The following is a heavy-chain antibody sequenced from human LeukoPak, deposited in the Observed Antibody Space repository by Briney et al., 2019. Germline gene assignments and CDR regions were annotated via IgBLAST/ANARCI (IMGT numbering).Heavy chain of an antibody. Sequence: KPSETLSLTCTVSGGSISGYSWSWIRQPAGKGLEWIGRIYSSGSTNYNPSLKSRVTMSVDTSKNQFSLKLSSVTAADTAVYYCARNDFWSGYYDFDYWGQGTLVTVSS. V-gene: IGHV4-4*07. J-gene: IGHJ4*02. D-gene: IGHD3-3*01. CDR1: GGSISGYS. CDR3: ARNDFWSGYYDFDY. CDR2: IYSSGST.